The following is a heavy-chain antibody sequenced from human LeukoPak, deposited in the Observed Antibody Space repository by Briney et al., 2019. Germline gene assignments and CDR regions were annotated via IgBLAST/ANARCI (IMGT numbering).Heavy chain of an antibody. Sequence: ASVKVSCKSSVYTFTNYGISWVRQAPGQGLEWMGWISAYNGNTKFAQKLQGRVTMTTDTSTSTVYMELRSLRSDDTAVYYCARDGIAAAGTFDPWGQGTLVTASS. CDR1: VYTFTNYG. D-gene: IGHD6-13*01. CDR3: ARDGIAAAGTFDP. CDR2: ISAYNGNT. J-gene: IGHJ5*02. V-gene: IGHV1-18*01.